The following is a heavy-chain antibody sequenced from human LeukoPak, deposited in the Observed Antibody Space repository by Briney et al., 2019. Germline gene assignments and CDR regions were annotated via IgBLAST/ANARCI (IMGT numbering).Heavy chain of an antibody. CDR2: IKSKIDGGTI. Sequence: GGSLRLSCVASGFTFSDAWMSWVRQAPGKGLEWVGRIKSKIDGGTIDYAAPVKGRFTISRDDSRNTLYLQMNRLKTEDTAVYYCTTRRQDGWWGQGTLVTVSS. V-gene: IGHV3-15*01. D-gene: IGHD2-15*01. CDR1: GFTFSDAW. J-gene: IGHJ4*02. CDR3: TTRRQDGW.